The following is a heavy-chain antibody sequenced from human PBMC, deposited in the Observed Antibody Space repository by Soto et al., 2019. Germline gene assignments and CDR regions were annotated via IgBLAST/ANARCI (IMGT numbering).Heavy chain of an antibody. CDR1: GFAFSDYT. V-gene: IGHV3-21*03. CDR3: GGDRGHDALYVDL. D-gene: IGHD1-1*01. CDR2: IGDSGSFI. J-gene: IGHJ2*01. Sequence: MELVESGGCLVKPGGSLRLSCEASGFAFSDYTMHWVRQAPGRGLDWVSAIGDSGSFIYYADSMTGRISISRDNAKKSFFLPLNHLRVDVTVIYYCGGDRGHDALYVDLWGRGAAVTAS.